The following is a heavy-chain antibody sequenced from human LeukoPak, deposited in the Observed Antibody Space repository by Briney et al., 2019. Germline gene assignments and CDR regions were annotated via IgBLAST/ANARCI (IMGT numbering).Heavy chain of an antibody. CDR3: ASGYSGGWFYFDY. Sequence: SETLSLTCTVSGGSISNYYWSWIRQPPGKGLEWIGYIYYSGNTNYNPSLKSRVTLSVDTSKNRFSLKLSSVTAADTAVYYCASGYSGGWFYFDYWGQGTLVTVSS. V-gene: IGHV4-59*01. CDR2: IYYSGNT. D-gene: IGHD6-19*01. CDR1: GGSISNYY. J-gene: IGHJ4*02.